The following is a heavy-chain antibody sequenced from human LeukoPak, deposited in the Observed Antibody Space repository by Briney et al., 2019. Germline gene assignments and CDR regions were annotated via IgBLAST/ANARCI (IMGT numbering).Heavy chain of an antibody. CDR1: GGSFSGYY. D-gene: IGHD4-23*01. Sequence: SETLSLTCAVYGGSFSGYYWSWIRQPPGKGLEWIGEINHSGSTNYNPSLKSRVTISVGTSKNQFSLKLSSVTAADTAVYYCARGRRHYGGNSNWFDPWGQGTLVTVSS. CDR3: ARGRRHYGGNSNWFDP. V-gene: IGHV4-34*01. CDR2: INHSGST. J-gene: IGHJ5*02.